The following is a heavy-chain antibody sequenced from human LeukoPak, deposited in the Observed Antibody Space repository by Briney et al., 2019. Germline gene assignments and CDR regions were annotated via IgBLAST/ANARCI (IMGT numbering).Heavy chain of an antibody. CDR2: MNPNSGNT. D-gene: IGHD3-22*01. CDR3: ARGHYDSSGYYDTHLYYYYYGMDV. Sequence: ASVKVSCTASGYTFTSYDINWVRQATGQGLEWMGWMNPNSGNTGYAQKFQGRVTMTRNTSISTAYMELSSLRSEDTAVYYCARGHYDSSGYYDTHLYYYYYGMDVWGQGTTVTVSS. CDR1: GYTFTSYD. J-gene: IGHJ6*02. V-gene: IGHV1-8*01.